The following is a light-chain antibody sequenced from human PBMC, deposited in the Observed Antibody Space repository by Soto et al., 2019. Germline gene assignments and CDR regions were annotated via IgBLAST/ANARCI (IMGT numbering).Light chain of an antibody. Sequence: DIQMTQSPSFLSASVGDRVTITCRASQSIGKHLNWYQQKPGKAPKFLIYGASTLQSGVQSRFTGSGSGTDFTLTVNSLQAEDFATYYCKQSYTSPTTFGQGTRLEIK. CDR1: QSIGKH. CDR3: KQSYTSPTT. V-gene: IGKV1-39*01. J-gene: IGKJ5*01. CDR2: GAS.